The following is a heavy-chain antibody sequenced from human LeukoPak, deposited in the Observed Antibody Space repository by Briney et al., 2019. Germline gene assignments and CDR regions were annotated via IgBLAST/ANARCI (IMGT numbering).Heavy chain of an antibody. Sequence: GESLKISCKGPGFSFTSNWIGWVRQMPGKGLEWMGIIYPADSDTRYSPSFQGQVTISADTSINTAYLQWTSLKASDTAMYYCARDLDSRFDSWGQGTLVTVSS. CDR3: ARDLDSRFDS. CDR2: IYPADSDT. J-gene: IGHJ4*02. V-gene: IGHV5-51*01. D-gene: IGHD6-13*01. CDR1: GFSFTSNW.